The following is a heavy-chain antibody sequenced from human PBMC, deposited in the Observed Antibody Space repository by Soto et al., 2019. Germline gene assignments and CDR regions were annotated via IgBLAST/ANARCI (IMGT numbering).Heavy chain of an antibody. CDR3: ERDITMVRGIPLGMDV. CDR1: GCTFSSYD. Sequence: GALVKVSLKASGCTFSSYDISWLRQAPGEGLEWMGGIIPIFGTANYAQKFQGRVTITADESTSKAYMELGSLRSEDTAVYYCERDITMVRGIPLGMDVWGQGTTVPVSS. J-gene: IGHJ6*01. CDR2: IIPIFGTA. D-gene: IGHD3-10*01. V-gene: IGHV1-69*13.